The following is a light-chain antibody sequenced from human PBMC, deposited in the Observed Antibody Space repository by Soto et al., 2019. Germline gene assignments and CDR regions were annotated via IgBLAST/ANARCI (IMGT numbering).Light chain of an antibody. CDR3: QQRSSSPYT. V-gene: IGKV1-39*01. CDR2: AAS. Sequence: DIQMTQSPSSLSASVGDRVTITCRAGQYIGRYLNWYQQKTGKAPKLLIYAASSLHSGVPSRFSGSGSGTDFTLTISSLQTEDFATYYCQQRSSSPYTFGQGTKGDIK. CDR1: QYIGRY. J-gene: IGKJ2*01.